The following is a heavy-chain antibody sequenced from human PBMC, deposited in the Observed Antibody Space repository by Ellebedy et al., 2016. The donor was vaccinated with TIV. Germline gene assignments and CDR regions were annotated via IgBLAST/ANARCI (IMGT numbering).Heavy chain of an antibody. V-gene: IGHV1-2*02. D-gene: IGHD6-25*01. CDR1: GYTFTAYY. Sequence: ASMKVSCKASGYTFTAYYMHWVRQAPGQGLEWMGWINPDSGGTNFAQKFQGRVTVTRDTSVNTAYMELSRLESDDTAVYYCARVRRGSSGLDVWGQGTTVTVS. J-gene: IGHJ6*02. CDR3: ARVRRGSSGLDV. CDR2: INPDSGGT.